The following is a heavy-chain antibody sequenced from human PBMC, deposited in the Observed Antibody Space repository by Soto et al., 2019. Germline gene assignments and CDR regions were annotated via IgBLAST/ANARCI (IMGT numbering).Heavy chain of an antibody. CDR2: ISSSSSYI. V-gene: IGHV3-21*01. CDR1: GFTFSSYS. J-gene: IGHJ4*02. D-gene: IGHD3-22*01. Sequence: GSLRLSCAASGFTFSSYSMNWVRPAPGKGLEWVSSISSSSSYIYYADSVKGRFTISRDNAKNSLYLQMNSLRAEDTAVYYCARYHHYDSSGYYPYWGQGTLLTVSS. CDR3: ARYHHYDSSGYYPY.